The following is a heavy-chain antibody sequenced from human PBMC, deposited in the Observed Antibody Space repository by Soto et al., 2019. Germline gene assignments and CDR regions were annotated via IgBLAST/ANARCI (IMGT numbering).Heavy chain of an antibody. CDR1: GFTFSSSA. CDR2: ISGSGGST. Sequence: HPGGSLRLSCAASGFTFSSSAMSWARQAPGKGLEWGSAISGSGGSTYYADSVKGRFTISRDNPKNTLYLQINSLRAEDTAVYCCAKFLIREFGALAYYYGMDVWGQGTTVTVSS. J-gene: IGHJ6*02. D-gene: IGHD3-10*01. V-gene: IGHV3-23*01. CDR3: AKFLIREFGALAYYYGMDV.